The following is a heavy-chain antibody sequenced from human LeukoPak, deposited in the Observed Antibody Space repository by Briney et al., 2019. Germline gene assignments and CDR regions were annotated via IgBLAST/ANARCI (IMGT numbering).Heavy chain of an antibody. Sequence: SGGSLRLSCAASGFTFSNAWTSWVRQAPGKGLEGVGRIKSKTDGGTTDYAAPVKGRFTISRDDSKNTLYLQMNSLRAEDTAVYYCAKDPHPELSIAYYMDVWGKGTTVTISS. J-gene: IGHJ6*03. CDR1: GFTFSNAW. CDR2: IKSKTDGGTT. CDR3: AKDPHPELSIAYYMDV. D-gene: IGHD3-10*01. V-gene: IGHV3-15*01.